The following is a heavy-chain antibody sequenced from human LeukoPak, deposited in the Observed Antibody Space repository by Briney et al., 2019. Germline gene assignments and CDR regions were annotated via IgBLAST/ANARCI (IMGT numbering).Heavy chain of an antibody. CDR1: GGSFSGYY. J-gene: IGHJ3*02. D-gene: IGHD1-26*01. CDR2: INHSGST. Sequence: SETLSLTCAVYGGSFSGYYWSWIRQPPGKGLEWIGEINHSGSTNYNPSLKGRVTISVDTSKNQFSLKLSSVTAADTAVYYCASGLSGSYYRDAFDIWGQGTMVTVSS. V-gene: IGHV4-34*01. CDR3: ASGLSGSYYRDAFDI.